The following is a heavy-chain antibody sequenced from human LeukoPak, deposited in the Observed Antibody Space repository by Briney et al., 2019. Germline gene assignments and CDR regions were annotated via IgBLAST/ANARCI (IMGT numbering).Heavy chain of an antibody. CDR2: ISYDGSNK. Sequence: GRSLRLSCAASGFTFSSHAIHWVRQAPGKGLEWVAVISYDGSNKYYADSVKGRFTISRDNAKNSLYLQMNSLRAEDTAVYYCARERGGYGGREFDYWAREPWSPSPQ. CDR3: ARERGGYGGREFDY. J-gene: IGHJ4*02. D-gene: IGHD5-12*01. CDR1: GFTFSSHA. V-gene: IGHV3-30-3*01.